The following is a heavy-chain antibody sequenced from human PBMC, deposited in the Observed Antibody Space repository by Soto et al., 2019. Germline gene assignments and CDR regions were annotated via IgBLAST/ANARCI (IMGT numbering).Heavy chain of an antibody. CDR1: GYTFTSYD. Sequence: QVQLVQSGAEVKKPGASVKVSCKASGYTFTSYDINWVRQATGQGLEWMGWMNPNSGNTGYAQKFQGRVTMTRNTSISTAYKELSSLRSEDTAVYSCARERSAAGTGWFDPWGQGTLVTVSS. J-gene: IGHJ5*02. V-gene: IGHV1-8*01. CDR2: MNPNSGNT. D-gene: IGHD6-13*01. CDR3: ARERSAAGTGWFDP.